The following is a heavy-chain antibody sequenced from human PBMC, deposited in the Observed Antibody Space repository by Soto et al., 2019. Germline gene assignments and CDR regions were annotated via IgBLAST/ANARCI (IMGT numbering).Heavy chain of an antibody. V-gene: IGHV1-18*01. D-gene: IGHD3-9*01. CDR2: ISAYNGNT. Sequence: QVQLVQSGAEVKKPGASVKVSCKASGYTFTSYGISWVRQAPGQGLEWMGWISAYNGNTNYAQKPQARVNMTTDISLRTASMELRSLRSDDTAVYYCARDPGFRSDYWAQGTLVTVSS. J-gene: IGHJ4*02. CDR3: ARDPGFRSDY. CDR1: GYTFTSYG.